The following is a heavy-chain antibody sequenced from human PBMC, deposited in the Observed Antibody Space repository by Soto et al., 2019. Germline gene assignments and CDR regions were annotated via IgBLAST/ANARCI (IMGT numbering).Heavy chain of an antibody. V-gene: IGHV3-74*01. Sequence: ELQLVESGGGLVQPGGSLRLSCVASGFPFNHYWMHWVRQAPGKGLVWVSRINNDGSSTSYADSVRGRFTISRDNAKNTLSLQMHSLTAEDTAVYYCARDHYGDYYFDSWGQGTLVTVSS. CDR3: ARDHYGDYYFDS. D-gene: IGHD4-17*01. CDR1: GFPFNHYW. J-gene: IGHJ4*02. CDR2: INNDGSST.